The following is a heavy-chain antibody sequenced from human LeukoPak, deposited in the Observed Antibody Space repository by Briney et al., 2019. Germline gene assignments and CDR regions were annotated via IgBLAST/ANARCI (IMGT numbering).Heavy chain of an antibody. Sequence: ASVKVSCKASGYTFTGYYMHWVRQAPGQGLEWMGWINPNSGGTNYAQKFQGRVTMTRDTSTSTAYMELSRLRSDDTAVYYCARDFHGVGHYYYYYGMDVWGQGTTVTVSS. J-gene: IGHJ6*02. CDR1: GYTFTGYY. V-gene: IGHV1-2*02. D-gene: IGHD3-16*01. CDR3: ARDFHGVGHYYYYYGMDV. CDR2: INPNSGGT.